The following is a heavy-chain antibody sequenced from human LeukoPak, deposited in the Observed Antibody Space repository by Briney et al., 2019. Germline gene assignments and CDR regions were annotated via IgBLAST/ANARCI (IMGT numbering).Heavy chain of an antibody. V-gene: IGHV1-24*01. CDR2: FDPEDGET. D-gene: IGHD1-26*01. CDR3: ATGYSGSLYFDY. CDR1: GYTLTELS. Sequence: ASVKVSCKVSGYTLTELSMHWVRQAPGKGLEWMGGFDPEDGETIYAQKFQGRVTMTEDTSTDTAYMELSSLRSEDTAVYYCATGYSGSLYFDYWGQGTLVTVSS. J-gene: IGHJ4*02.